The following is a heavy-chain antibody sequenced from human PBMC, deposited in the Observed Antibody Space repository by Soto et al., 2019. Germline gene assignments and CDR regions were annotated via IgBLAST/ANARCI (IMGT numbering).Heavy chain of an antibody. CDR3: ARGQAYYYYYGMDV. J-gene: IGHJ6*02. CDR1: GGSISSSSYY. V-gene: IGHV4-61*05. CDR2: IYYSGSS. Sequence: PSETLSLTCTVSGGSISSSSYYWSWIRQPPGKGLEWIGYIYYSGSSNYNPSLKSRVTISVDTSKNQFSLKLSSVTAADTAVYYCARGQAYYYYYGMDVWGQGTTVTVSS.